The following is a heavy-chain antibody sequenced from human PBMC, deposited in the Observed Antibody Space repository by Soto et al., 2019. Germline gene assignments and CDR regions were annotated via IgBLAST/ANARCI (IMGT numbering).Heavy chain of an antibody. J-gene: IGHJ6*02. CDR2: INHSGST. CDR3: AACRTGEEIELSYYGMDV. D-gene: IGHD7-27*01. CDR1: GGSFSGYY. Sequence: SETLSLTCAVYGGSFSGYYWSWIRQPPGKGLEWIGEINHSGSTNYNPSLKSRFTISVATSKNQFSLKLSSVTAADTADYYCAACRTGEEIELSYYGMDVWGQGTTVTVSS. V-gene: IGHV4-34*01.